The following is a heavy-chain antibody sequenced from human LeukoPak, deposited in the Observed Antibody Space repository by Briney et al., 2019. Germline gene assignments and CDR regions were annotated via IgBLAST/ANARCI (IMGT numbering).Heavy chain of an antibody. V-gene: IGHV3-21*01. CDR3: ARGISTDSSGYYLIGGFDY. CDR1: GFTFSSYT. J-gene: IGHJ4*02. Sequence: GGSLRLSCAASGFTFSSYTMNWVRQAPGKGLEWVSSISSSSSYMYYADSVKGRFTISRDNAKNSLYLQMNSLRAEDTAVYYCARGISTDSSGYYLIGGFDYWGQGTLVTVSS. CDR2: ISSSSSYM. D-gene: IGHD3-22*01.